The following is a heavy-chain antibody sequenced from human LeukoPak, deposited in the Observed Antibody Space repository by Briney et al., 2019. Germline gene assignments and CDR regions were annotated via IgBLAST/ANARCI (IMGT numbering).Heavy chain of an antibody. J-gene: IGHJ3*02. V-gene: IGHV6-1*01. CDR3: ARVPYYDFQADAFDI. CDR1: GDSVSANGAA. D-gene: IGHD3-3*01. Sequence: SQTLSLTCAISGDSVSANGAAWNWIRQSPSRGLEWLGRTYYRSKWYNDYAVSVKSRITINPVTSKNQFSLQLNSVTPEDTAVYYCARVPYYDFQADAFDIWGQGTMDTVSS. CDR2: TYYRSKWYN.